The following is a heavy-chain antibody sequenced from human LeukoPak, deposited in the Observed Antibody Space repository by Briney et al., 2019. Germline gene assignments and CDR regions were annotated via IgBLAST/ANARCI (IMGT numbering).Heavy chain of an antibody. CDR3: ARVSYHHASGRASDY. J-gene: IGHJ4*02. D-gene: IGHD3-10*01. CDR2: TDHNGRA. V-gene: IGHV4-4*02. CDR1: GGSISRGNW. Sequence: SGTLSLTCAVSGGSISRGNWWSWVRQPPGKGLEWIGETDHNGRAEYNTSLKSRLIISVDMSKNQFSLRLRSVTAADTAVYYCARVSYHHASGRASDYWGQGALIIVSS.